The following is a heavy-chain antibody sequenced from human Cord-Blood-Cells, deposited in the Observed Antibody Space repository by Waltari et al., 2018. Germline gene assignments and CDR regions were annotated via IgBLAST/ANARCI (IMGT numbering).Heavy chain of an antibody. CDR1: GGSISSYY. CDR3: ASPSGSGSYYNAFDI. D-gene: IGHD3-10*01. J-gene: IGHJ3*02. Sequence: QVQLQESGPGLVKPSATLSLTCTVSGGSISSYYWSWIRQPPGKELEGIGYIYYSGSTNYNPSLKSRVTISVDTSKNQFSLKLSSVTAADTAVYYCASPSGSGSYYNAFDIWGQGTMVTVSS. CDR2: IYYSGST. V-gene: IGHV4-59*01.